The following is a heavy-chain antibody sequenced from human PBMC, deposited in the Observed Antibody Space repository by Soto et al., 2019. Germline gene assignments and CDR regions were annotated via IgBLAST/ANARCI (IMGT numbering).Heavy chain of an antibody. CDR1: GGSISSGVYY. V-gene: IGHV4-31*03. Sequence: KSSETLSLTSTVSGGSISSGVYYWSWIRQHPGKGLEWIGYIYYSGSTYYNPSLKSRVTISVDTSKNQFSLKLSSVTAADTAVYYCARGMAGGYYYGMDVCGQGTTVTVCS. CDR3: ARGMAGGYYYGMDV. D-gene: IGHD2-8*01. J-gene: IGHJ6*02. CDR2: IYYSGST.